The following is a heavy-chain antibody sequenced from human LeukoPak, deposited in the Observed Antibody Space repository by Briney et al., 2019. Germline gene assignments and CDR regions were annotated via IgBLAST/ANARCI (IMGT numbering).Heavy chain of an antibody. V-gene: IGHV5-51*01. CDR2: IYPDDSDT. CDR1: GYNFIPYW. Sequence: GESLKISCKASGYNFIPYWIGWVRQMPGKGLEWMGIIYPDDSDTRYSPSFQGQVTISVDKSINTAYLQWNGLKASDTAMYYCARRGQLEHDAFDIWGQGTMVTVSS. CDR3: ARRGQLEHDAFDI. D-gene: IGHD6-6*01. J-gene: IGHJ3*02.